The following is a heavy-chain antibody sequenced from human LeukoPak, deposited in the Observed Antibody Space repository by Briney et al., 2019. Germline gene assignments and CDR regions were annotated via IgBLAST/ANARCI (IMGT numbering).Heavy chain of an antibody. J-gene: IGHJ4*02. CDR2: IRHDATNK. D-gene: IGHD1-26*01. Sequence: PGGSLRLSCAASGFTFSSYGMYWVRQAPGKGLEWVAYIRHDATNKFYVDYVKGRFTISRDNSKNTLYLQMNSLRAEDTALYYCAKPLGGNYPQPFDYWGQGTLVTVSS. CDR1: GFTFSSYG. V-gene: IGHV3-30*02. CDR3: AKPLGGNYPQPFDY.